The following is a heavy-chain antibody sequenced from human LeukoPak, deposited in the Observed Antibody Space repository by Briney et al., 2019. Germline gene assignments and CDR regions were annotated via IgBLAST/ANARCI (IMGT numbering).Heavy chain of an antibody. CDR3: ARQNFYYDILTGYYKGYYYGMDV. CDR1: GFTFSSYW. V-gene: IGHV3-74*01. D-gene: IGHD3-9*01. CDR2: INSDGRST. Sequence: GGSLRLSCAASGFTFSSYWMHWVRQAPGKGLVWVSRINSDGRSTSHADSVKGRFTISRDNAKNTLYLQMNSLRAEDTAVYYCARQNFYYDILTGYYKGYYYGMDVWGQGTTVTVSS. J-gene: IGHJ6*02.